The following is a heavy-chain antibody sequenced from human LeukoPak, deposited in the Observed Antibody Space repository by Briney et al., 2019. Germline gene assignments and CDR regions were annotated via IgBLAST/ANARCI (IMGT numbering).Heavy chain of an antibody. Sequence: SETLSLTCTVSGGSISSYYWSWIRQPPGKGLEWIGYIYYSGSTNYNPSLKSRVTISVDTSKNQFSLKLSSVTAADTAVYYCARVFGSWPYYFDYWGQGTLVTVSS. D-gene: IGHD6-13*01. CDR2: IYYSGST. V-gene: IGHV4-59*01. CDR3: ARVFGSWPYYFDY. J-gene: IGHJ4*02. CDR1: GGSISSYY.